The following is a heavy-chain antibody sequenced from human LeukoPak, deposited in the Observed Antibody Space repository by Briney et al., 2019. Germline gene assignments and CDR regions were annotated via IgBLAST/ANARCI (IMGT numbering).Heavy chain of an antibody. CDR3: ARERRVGSGYVYYFDS. J-gene: IGHJ4*02. CDR2: IYYSGST. Sequence: PSETLSLTCSVSGDSISSGGYYWSWIRQHPGKGLEWIGYIYYSGSTYYIPSLKSRVTISLDTSKNQFSLKLSSVTAADTAVYYCARERRVGSGYVYYFDSWGQGTLVTVSS. CDR1: GDSISSGGYY. D-gene: IGHD5-12*01. V-gene: IGHV4-31*03.